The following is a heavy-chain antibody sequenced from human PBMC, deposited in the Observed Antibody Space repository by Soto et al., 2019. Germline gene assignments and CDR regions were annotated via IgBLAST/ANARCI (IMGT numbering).Heavy chain of an antibody. D-gene: IGHD3-22*01. CDR1: GGSISSGDYY. Sequence: SETLSLTCTVSGGSISSGDYYWSWIRQPPGKGLEWIGYIYYSGSTYYNPSLKSRVTISVDTSKNQFSLKLSSVTAADTAVYYCARTNYYDRSGYPGVFDYWGQGTLVTVSS. CDR2: IYYSGST. V-gene: IGHV4-30-4*01. CDR3: ARTNYYDRSGYPGVFDY. J-gene: IGHJ4*02.